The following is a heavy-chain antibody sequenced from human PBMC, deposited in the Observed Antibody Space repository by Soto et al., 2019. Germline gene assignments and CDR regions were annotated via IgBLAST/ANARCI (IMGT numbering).Heavy chain of an antibody. D-gene: IGHD3-22*01. CDR3: VSPEGYYDSSGYTLDY. CDR2: MFYSGNT. J-gene: IGHJ4*02. V-gene: IGHV4-39*01. CDR1: GDSISSSTYY. Sequence: SEILSLTCTVSGDSISSSTYYWGWIRQPPGKWLEWIGSMFYSGNTYYNPSLKSRVTLSIDTSKNQFSLKLNSVTAADTAVYYCVSPEGYYDSSGYTLDYWGQGTLVTV.